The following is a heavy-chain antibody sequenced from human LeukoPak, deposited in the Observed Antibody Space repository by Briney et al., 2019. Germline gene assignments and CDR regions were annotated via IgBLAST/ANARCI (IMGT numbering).Heavy chain of an antibody. CDR3: ARDPPHYDFWSGYLDRGAFDI. Sequence: GGSLRLSCAAPGFTFSRYGMHWVRQAPGKGLEWVAVIWYDGSNKYYADSVKGRFTISRDNSKNTLYLQMNSLRAEDTAVYYCARDPPHYDFWSGYLDRGAFDIWGQGTMVTVSS. J-gene: IGHJ3*02. CDR1: GFTFSRYG. D-gene: IGHD3-3*01. CDR2: IWYDGSNK. V-gene: IGHV3-33*01.